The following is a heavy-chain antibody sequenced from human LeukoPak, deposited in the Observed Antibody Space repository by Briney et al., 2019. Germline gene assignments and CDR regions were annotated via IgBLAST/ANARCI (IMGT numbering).Heavy chain of an antibody. Sequence: SVKVSCKASGYTFTGYYMHWVRQAPGQGLEWMGGIIPIFGTANYAQKFQGRVTITTDESTSTAYMELSSLRSEDTAVYYCARDRPLYCSSTSCPIFDWGQGTLVTVSS. V-gene: IGHV1-69*05. D-gene: IGHD2-2*01. CDR1: GYTFTGYY. J-gene: IGHJ4*02. CDR3: ARDRPLYCSSTSCPIFD. CDR2: IIPIFGTA.